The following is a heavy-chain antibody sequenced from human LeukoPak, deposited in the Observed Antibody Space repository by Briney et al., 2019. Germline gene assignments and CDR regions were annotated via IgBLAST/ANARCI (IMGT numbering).Heavy chain of an antibody. CDR1: GFTFSNAW. Sequence: PGGSLRLSCAASGFTFSNAWMNWVRQAPGKGLEWVGRIKSKTDGGTTDYAAPVKGRFSISRDDSKNTLYLQMNSLKTEDTAVYYCTTSEGSVAGAPYYYYGMDVWGQGTTVTVSS. CDR2: IKSKTDGGTT. V-gene: IGHV3-15*07. D-gene: IGHD6-19*01. J-gene: IGHJ6*02. CDR3: TTSEGSVAGAPYYYYGMDV.